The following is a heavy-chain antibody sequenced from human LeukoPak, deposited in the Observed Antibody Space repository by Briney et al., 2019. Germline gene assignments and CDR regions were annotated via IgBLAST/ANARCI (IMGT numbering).Heavy chain of an antibody. D-gene: IGHD1-1*01. CDR3: VRGGPENDNWRYYVDF. CDR2: ISYSGST. J-gene: IGHJ4*02. V-gene: IGHV4-61*01. Sequence: SETLSLTCTVSGDSINSINKYYWSWIRQSPGKGLEWICYISYSGSTNYNPSLKSRVTISVDTSKNQFSLKMTSVTAADTAVYYCVRGGPENDNWRYYVDFWGQGSLVTVSS. CDR1: GDSINSINKYY.